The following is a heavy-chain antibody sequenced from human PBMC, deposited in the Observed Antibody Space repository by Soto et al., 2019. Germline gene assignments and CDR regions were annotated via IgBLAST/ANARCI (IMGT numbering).Heavy chain of an antibody. D-gene: IGHD6-19*01. V-gene: IGHV4-34*01. Sequence: SETLSLTCAVYGGSFSGYYWSWIRQPPGKGLEWIGEINHSGSTNYNPSLKSRVTISVDTSKNQFSLKLSSVTAADTAVYYCATGIAVAGTLGWAPDFDYWGQGTLVTVSS. J-gene: IGHJ4*02. CDR2: INHSGST. CDR1: GGSFSGYY. CDR3: ATGIAVAGTLGWAPDFDY.